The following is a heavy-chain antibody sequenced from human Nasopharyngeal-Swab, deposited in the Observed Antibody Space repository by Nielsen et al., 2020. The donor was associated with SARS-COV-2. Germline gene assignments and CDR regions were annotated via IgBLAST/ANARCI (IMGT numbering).Heavy chain of an antibody. Sequence: SDTLSLTCTVSGGSISSYYWSWIRQPPGKGLEWIGYIYYSGSTNYNPSLKSRVTISVDTSKNQFSLKLSSVTAADTAVYYCAREGELGIADDAFDIWGQGTMVTVSS. J-gene: IGHJ3*02. CDR3: AREGELGIADDAFDI. CDR2: IYYSGST. V-gene: IGHV4-59*01. D-gene: IGHD6-13*01. CDR1: GGSISSYY.